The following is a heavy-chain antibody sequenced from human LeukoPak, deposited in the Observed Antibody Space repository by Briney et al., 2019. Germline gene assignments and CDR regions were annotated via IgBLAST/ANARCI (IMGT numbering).Heavy chain of an antibody. D-gene: IGHD1-7*01. CDR3: ARPSGTTPFKRFDY. CDR1: GGSFSGYY. Sequence: SETLSLTCAVYGGSFSGYYWSWIRQPPGKGLEWIGEINHSGSTNYNPSLKSRVTISVDTSKNQFSLKVSSVTAADTAVYYCARPSGTTPFKRFDYWGQGALVTVSS. V-gene: IGHV4-34*01. J-gene: IGHJ4*02. CDR2: INHSGST.